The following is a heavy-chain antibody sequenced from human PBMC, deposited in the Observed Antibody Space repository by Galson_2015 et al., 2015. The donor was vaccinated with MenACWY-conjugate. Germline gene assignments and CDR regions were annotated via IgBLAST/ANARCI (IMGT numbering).Heavy chain of an antibody. V-gene: IGHV5-10-1*01. CDR2: IDPSDSYT. CDR3: ARTYFSGSGSYHYMDV. CDR1: GYSFTSYW. J-gene: IGHJ6*03. Sequence: QSGAEVKKPGESLRISCYGSGYSFTSYWISWVRQMPGKGLEWMGRIDPSDSYTHYSPSFQGHVTISVDISTRTAYLQWSSLRASDTAMYYCARTYFSGSGSYHYMDVWANGTTVTVSS. D-gene: IGHD3-10*01.